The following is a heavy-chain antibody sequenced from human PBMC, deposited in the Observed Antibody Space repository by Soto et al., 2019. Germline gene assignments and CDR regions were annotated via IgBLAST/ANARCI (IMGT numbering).Heavy chain of an antibody. CDR3: AKGGRDYYDSSSIFDY. CDR1: GFTFSSYG. CDR2: ISYDGSNK. D-gene: IGHD3-22*01. Sequence: PGGSLRLSCAASGFTFSSYGMHWVRQAPGKGLEWVAVISYDGSNKYYADSVKGRFTISRDNSKNTLYLQMNSLRAEDTAVYYCAKGGRDYYDSSSIFDYWGQGTLVTVSS. V-gene: IGHV3-30*18. J-gene: IGHJ4*02.